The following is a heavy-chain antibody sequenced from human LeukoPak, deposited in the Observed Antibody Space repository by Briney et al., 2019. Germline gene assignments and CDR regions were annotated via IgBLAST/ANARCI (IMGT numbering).Heavy chain of an antibody. CDR2: IKPDGGDK. V-gene: IGHV3-7*01. CDR1: GFTFSRSW. Sequence: GGSLRLSCAASGFTFSRSWMHWVRQAPGKGLEWVANIKPDGGDKYYVDSVKGRFTISRDNAKNSLYLQMNSLRAEDTAVYYCTIKGGYDMDVWGQGTTVTVSS. CDR3: TIKGGYDMDV. J-gene: IGHJ6*02. D-gene: IGHD1-26*01.